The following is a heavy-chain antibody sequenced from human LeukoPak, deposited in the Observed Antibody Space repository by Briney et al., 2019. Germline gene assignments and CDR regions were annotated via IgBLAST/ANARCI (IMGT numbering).Heavy chain of an antibody. V-gene: IGHV1-69*05. Sequence: ASVEVSCRASGGTFRSYAISWVPQAPRQGLEGMVGIIPIFGTTNYAQKLQGRVSITTADSTSAAYMELSSLRSEDTAVYYCARDGGNSPGAFDYWGQGTLVTVSS. CDR2: IIPIFGTT. J-gene: IGHJ4*02. CDR3: ARDGGNSPGAFDY. D-gene: IGHD4-23*01. CDR1: GGTFRSYA.